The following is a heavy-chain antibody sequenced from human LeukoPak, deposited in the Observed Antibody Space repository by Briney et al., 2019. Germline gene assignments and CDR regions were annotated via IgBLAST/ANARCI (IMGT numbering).Heavy chain of an antibody. CDR2: ISYDGSNK. CDR1: GFTFSSYA. CDR3: TTEYYYGSGSIK. Sequence: GRSLRLSCAVSGFTFSSYAMHWVRQAPGKGLEWVAFISYDGSNKYYADSVKGRFTISRDNSKNTLYLQMNSLRAEDTAVYYCTTEYYYGSGSIKWGQGTLVTVSS. V-gene: IGHV3-30-3*01. J-gene: IGHJ4*02. D-gene: IGHD3-10*01.